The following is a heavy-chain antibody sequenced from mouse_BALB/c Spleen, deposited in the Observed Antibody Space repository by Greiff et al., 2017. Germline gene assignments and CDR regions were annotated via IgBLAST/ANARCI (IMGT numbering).Heavy chain of an antibody. Sequence: EVHLVESGGGLVQPGGSLKLSCAASGFTFSSYTMSWVRQTPEKRLEWVAYISNGGGSTYYPDTVKGRFTISRDNAKNTLYLQMSSLKSEDTAMYYCARRGYYDYVWFAYWGQGTLVTVSA. CDR1: GFTFSSYT. D-gene: IGHD2-4*01. CDR2: ISNGGGST. V-gene: IGHV5-12-2*01. J-gene: IGHJ3*01. CDR3: ARRGYYDYVWFAY.